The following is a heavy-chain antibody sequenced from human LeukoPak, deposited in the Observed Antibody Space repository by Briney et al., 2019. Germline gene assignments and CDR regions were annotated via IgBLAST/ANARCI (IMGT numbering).Heavy chain of an antibody. CDR1: GYTFTSYG. V-gene: IGHV1-18*01. J-gene: IGHJ4*02. Sequence: ASVTVSCKASGYTFTSYGISWVRQAPGQGLEWMGWISAYNGNTNYAQKLQGRVTMTTDISTSTACMELRSLRSDDTAVYYCAASDSYDFWSGYPGYYFDYWGQGTLVTVSS. CDR2: ISAYNGNT. CDR3: AASDSYDFWSGYPGYYFDY. D-gene: IGHD3-3*01.